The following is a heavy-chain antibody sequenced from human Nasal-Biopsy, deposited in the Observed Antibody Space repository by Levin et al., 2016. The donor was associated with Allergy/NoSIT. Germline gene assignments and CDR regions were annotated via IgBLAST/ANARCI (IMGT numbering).Heavy chain of an antibody. J-gene: IGHJ5*02. V-gene: IGHV1-18*01. D-gene: IGHD2-15*01. CDR1: GGTFSNYA. CDR2: ISAYNGNT. Sequence: ASVKVSCKAYGGTFSNYAISWVRQAPGQGLEWMGWISAYNGNTHYAQNFQGRVTMTTDTSTSTAYMELRSLRSDDTAVYYCARDVGYCRGGSCYGNWFDPWGQGTLVTVSS. CDR3: ARDVGYCRGGSCYGNWFDP.